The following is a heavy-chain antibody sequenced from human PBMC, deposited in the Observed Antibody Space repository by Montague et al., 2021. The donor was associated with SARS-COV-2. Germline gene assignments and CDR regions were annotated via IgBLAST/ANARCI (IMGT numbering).Heavy chain of an antibody. V-gene: IGHV4-59*01. CDR3: ASDFRLLLWQTNYYFGL. Sequence: SETLSLTCTVSGGSISGYKWCWIWQPPRTGPERIWNNSGYTNYNPSLKSQLTISEDTSKNQFSLRLTSVPAADTAAYYSASDFRLLLWQTNYYFGLWGRGTLVSVSS. CDR2: NSGYT. J-gene: IGHJ2*01. CDR1: GGSISGYK. D-gene: IGHD5-18*01.